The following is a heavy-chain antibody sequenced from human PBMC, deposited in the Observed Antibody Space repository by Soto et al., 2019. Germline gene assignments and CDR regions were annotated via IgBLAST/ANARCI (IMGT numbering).Heavy chain of an antibody. Sequence: EVQMVESGGGLVKPGGSLRLSCAASGFTFSSYTMNWVRQAPGKGLEWVSSISSNSRYIFYADPVKGRFTISRDNAKTSLYLQMNSLRAEDAAVYYCAGDPRVTNAGVVTKGGYYYNYMDVWGKGTTVTVSS. J-gene: IGHJ6*03. CDR2: ISSNSRYI. CDR3: AGDPRVTNAGVVTKGGYYYNYMDV. D-gene: IGHD3-10*01. CDR1: GFTFSSYT. V-gene: IGHV3-21*01.